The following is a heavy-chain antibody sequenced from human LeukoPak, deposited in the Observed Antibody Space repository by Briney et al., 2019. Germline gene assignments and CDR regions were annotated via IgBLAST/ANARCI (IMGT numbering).Heavy chain of an antibody. D-gene: IGHD2-2*01. CDR2: IYPGDSDT. V-gene: IGHV5-51*01. CDR1: GYSFTSYW. CDR3: ARRGVECSSTSCYALHY. J-gene: IGHJ4*02. Sequence: GESLQISCKGSGYSFTSYWIGWVRQMPGKGLEWMGIIYPGDSDTRYSPSFQGQVTISADKSISTAYLQWSSLKASDTAMYYCARRGVECSSTSCYALHYWGQGTLVTVSS.